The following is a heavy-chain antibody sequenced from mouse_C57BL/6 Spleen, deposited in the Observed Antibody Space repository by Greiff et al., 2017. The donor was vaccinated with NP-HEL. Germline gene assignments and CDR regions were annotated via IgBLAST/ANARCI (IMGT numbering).Heavy chain of an antibody. CDR1: GYTFTSYW. J-gene: IGHJ2*01. V-gene: IGHV1-69*01. CDR2: IDPSDSYT. D-gene: IGHD1-1*01. CDR3: ARRAPYYYGSSHFDY. Sequence: QVQLQQPGAELVMPGASVKLSCKASGYTFTSYWMHWVKQRPGQGLEWIGEIDPSDSYTNYNQKFKGKSTLTVDKSSSTAYMQLSSLTSEDSAVYYCARRAPYYYGSSHFDYWGQGTTLTVSS.